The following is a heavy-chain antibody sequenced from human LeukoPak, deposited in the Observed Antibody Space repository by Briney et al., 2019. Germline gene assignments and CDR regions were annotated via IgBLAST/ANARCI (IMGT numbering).Heavy chain of an antibody. D-gene: IGHD3-22*01. Sequence: PGGSLRLSCAASGFTFSSYSMNWVRQAPGKGLEWVSSISSSSSYIYYADSVKGRFTISRDNAKNSLYLQMNSLRAEDTAVYYCARENIGGYYFGDGYDAFDIWGQGTMVTVSS. CDR3: ARENIGGYYFGDGYDAFDI. J-gene: IGHJ3*02. V-gene: IGHV3-21*01. CDR2: ISSSSSYI. CDR1: GFTFSSYS.